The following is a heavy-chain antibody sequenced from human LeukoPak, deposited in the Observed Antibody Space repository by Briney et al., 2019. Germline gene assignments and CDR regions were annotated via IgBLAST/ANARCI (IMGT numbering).Heavy chain of an antibody. J-gene: IGHJ6*02. V-gene: IGHV4-31*03. D-gene: IGHD3-10*01. CDR1: GGSISSGGYY. CDR3: ARDQWITMVRGVISAPSYYYYGMDV. Sequence: SETLSLTCTVSGGSISSGGYYWSWIRQHPGKGLEWIGYIYYSGSTYYNPSLKSRVTISVDTSKNQFSLKLSSVTAADTAVYYCARDQWITMVRGVISAPSYYYYGMDVWGQGTTVTVSS. CDR2: IYYSGST.